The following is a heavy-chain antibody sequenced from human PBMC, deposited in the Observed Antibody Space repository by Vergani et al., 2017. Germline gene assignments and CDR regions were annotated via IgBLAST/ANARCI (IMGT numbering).Heavy chain of an antibody. V-gene: IGHV4-34*02. Sequence: QVQLQQWGAGVVKPSGTLSLTCAVFGYSFSSFYWSWFRQPPGKGLGWIGEINNDGNTNYNPSLESRVTVSRDTAKNQFSLNLMSVTAADAAMYYCAVRPRINLVGGVIVTKRSFDYWSQGSLVTVSS. D-gene: IGHD3-10*01. CDR2: INNDGNT. J-gene: IGHJ4*02. CDR1: GYSFSSFY. CDR3: AVRPRINLVGGVIVTKRSFDY.